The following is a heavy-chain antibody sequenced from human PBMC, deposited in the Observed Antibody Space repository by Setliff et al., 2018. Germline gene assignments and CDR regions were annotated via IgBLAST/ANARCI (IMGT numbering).Heavy chain of an antibody. V-gene: IGHV4-4*08. CDR3: ARAPPNRYSGSYEYFYMDV. J-gene: IGHJ6*03. Sequence: PSETLSLTCTVSGGSISSYYWSWIRQPPGKGLEWIGYIYASGSTNYNPSLKGRVTLSVDTSKNQFSLKVSSVTAADTAVYYCARAPPNRYSGSYEYFYMDVWGKGTTVTVSS. CDR2: IYASGST. D-gene: IGHD1-26*01. CDR1: GGSISSYY.